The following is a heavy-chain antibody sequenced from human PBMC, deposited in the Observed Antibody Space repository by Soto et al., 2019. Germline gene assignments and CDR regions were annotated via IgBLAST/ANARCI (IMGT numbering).Heavy chain of an antibody. CDR2: ISGSGDST. Sequence: EVQLLESGGGLVQPGGSLRLSCAASGFTFSSYAMNWVRQAPGKGLEWVSVISGSGDSTYYADSVKGRFTISRDNSKNTLYLQMNSLRVEDTAVYYCARRSSSWYFDYWGQGTLVIGSS. CDR3: ARRSSSWYFDY. V-gene: IGHV3-23*01. D-gene: IGHD6-13*01. CDR1: GFTFSSYA. J-gene: IGHJ4*02.